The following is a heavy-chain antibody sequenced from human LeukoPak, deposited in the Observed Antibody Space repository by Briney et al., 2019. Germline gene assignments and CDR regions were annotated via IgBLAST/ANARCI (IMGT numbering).Heavy chain of an antibody. V-gene: IGHV3-23*01. Sequence: GGSLRLSCAASGFIFSSYAMSWVRQAPGKGLEWVSGFSGGDGSTSYADSLKGRFTISRDNSKNTLYLQMNSLRAEDTAVYYCAKGKVVPATIYDYWGQGTLATVSS. CDR1: GFIFSSYA. D-gene: IGHD2-2*02. J-gene: IGHJ4*02. CDR3: AKGKVVPATIYDY. CDR2: FSGGDGST.